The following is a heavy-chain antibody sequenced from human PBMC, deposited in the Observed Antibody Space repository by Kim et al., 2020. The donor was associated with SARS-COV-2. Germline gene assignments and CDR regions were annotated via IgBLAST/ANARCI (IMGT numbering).Heavy chain of an antibody. J-gene: IGHJ3*02. Sequence: SETLSLTCAVYGGSFSGYYWSWIRQPPGKGLEWIGEINHSGSTNYNPSLKSRVTISVDTSKNQFSLKLSSVTAADTAVYYCANLRKTCSGGSCPVSGSSAGAFDIWGQGTMVTVSS. CDR2: INHSGST. V-gene: IGHV4-34*01. D-gene: IGHD2-15*01. CDR3: ANLRKTCSGGSCPVSGSSAGAFDI. CDR1: GGSFSGYY.